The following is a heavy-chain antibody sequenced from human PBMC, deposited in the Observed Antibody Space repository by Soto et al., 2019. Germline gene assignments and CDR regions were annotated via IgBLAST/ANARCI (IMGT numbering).Heavy chain of an antibody. Sequence: SGPTLVNPTETLTLTCTFSGFSLTSPGMCVSWIRQPPGKALEWLALIERDDDDKYYSTSLKTRLTISKDTRKNQVVLTMANMDPADTGTYYCARSIRGPRRFNGMDVWGQGTTVTFS. CDR3: ARSIRGPRRFNGMDV. CDR1: GFSLTSPGMC. D-gene: IGHD1-20*01. J-gene: IGHJ6*01. CDR2: IERDDDDK. V-gene: IGHV2-70*13.